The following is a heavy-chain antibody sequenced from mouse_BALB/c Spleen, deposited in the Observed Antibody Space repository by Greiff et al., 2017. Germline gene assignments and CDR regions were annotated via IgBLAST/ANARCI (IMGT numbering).Heavy chain of an antibody. CDR2: IDPSDSET. Sequence: QVQLQQPGAELVKPGAPVKLSCKASGYTFTSYWMNWVKQRPGRGLEWIGRIDPSDSETHYNQKFKDKATLTVDKSSSTAYIQLSSLTSEDSAVYYCARRDYDDYFDYWGQGTTLTVSS. J-gene: IGHJ2*01. CDR1: GYTFTSYW. D-gene: IGHD2-4*01. V-gene: IGHV1-69*02. CDR3: ARRDYDDYFDY.